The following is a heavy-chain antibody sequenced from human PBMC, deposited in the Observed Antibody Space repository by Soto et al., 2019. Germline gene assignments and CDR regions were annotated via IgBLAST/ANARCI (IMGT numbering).Heavy chain of an antibody. CDR3: AKPVPGSGSQFDY. CDR1: GFTFSSYG. V-gene: IGHV3-30*18. D-gene: IGHD3-10*01. CDR2: ISYDGSNK. J-gene: IGHJ4*02. Sequence: GGSLRLSCAASGFTFSSYGMHWVRQAPGKGLEWVAVISYDGSNKYYADSVKGRFTISRDNSKNTLYLQMNSLRAEDTAVYYCAKPVPGSGSQFDYWGQGTLVTVSS.